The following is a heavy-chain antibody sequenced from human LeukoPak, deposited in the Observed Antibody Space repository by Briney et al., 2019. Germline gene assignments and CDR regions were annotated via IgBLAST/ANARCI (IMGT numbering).Heavy chain of an antibody. CDR1: GYTFTNYY. CDR3: ARGYCSGGGCSVLDAFDG. CDR2: INPSGGST. D-gene: IGHD2-15*01. J-gene: IGHJ3*01. V-gene: IGHV1-46*01. Sequence: ASVKVSCKTSGYTFTNYYIHWVRRAPGQGLEWMGKINPSGGSTSYPQKFQGRVTMTRDTSTTTVYIELSTLISEDTAIYYCARGYCSGGGCSVLDAFDGWGQGTMVTVSS.